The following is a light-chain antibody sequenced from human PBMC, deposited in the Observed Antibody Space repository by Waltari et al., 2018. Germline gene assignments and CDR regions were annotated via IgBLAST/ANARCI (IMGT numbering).Light chain of an antibody. CDR3: QQYYSSPAT. CDR1: QSISSY. CDR2: AAS. Sequence: ITQSPSSLSASTGDRVTITCRASQSISSYLAWYQQKPGKAPKVLIYAASTLQSGVPSRFSGSGSGTDFTLTISCLQSEDFAIYYCQQYYSSPATFGQGTKVEIK. V-gene: IGKV1-8*01. J-gene: IGKJ1*01.